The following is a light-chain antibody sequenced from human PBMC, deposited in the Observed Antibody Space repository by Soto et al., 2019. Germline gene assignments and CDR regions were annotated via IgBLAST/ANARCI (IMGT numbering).Light chain of an antibody. V-gene: IGKV3-20*01. CDR2: DAS. Sequence: LGHAPANLSVSLGDSATLSCRASQSVSLSLAWYQQRPGQAPRLLIYDASYRATGIPARFSGSGSGTDFTLTISRLEPEDFAVYYCQQYGSSGTFGQGTKVDI. J-gene: IGKJ1*01. CDR1: QSVSLS. CDR3: QQYGSSGT.